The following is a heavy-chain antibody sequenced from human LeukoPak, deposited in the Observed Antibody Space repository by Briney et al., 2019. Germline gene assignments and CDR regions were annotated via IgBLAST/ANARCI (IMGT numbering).Heavy chain of an antibody. J-gene: IGHJ4*02. CDR3: ARLSDY. CDR1: GGAISGDNYY. Sequence: SETLSLTCTVSGGAISGDNYYWGWLRQPPGKGREWLGSINYSGTTYYNRSLKSRVSISVDTSMTQFSLRLSSVTAADTAVYYCARLSDYWGQGTLVTVSS. CDR2: INYSGTT. V-gene: IGHV4-39*01.